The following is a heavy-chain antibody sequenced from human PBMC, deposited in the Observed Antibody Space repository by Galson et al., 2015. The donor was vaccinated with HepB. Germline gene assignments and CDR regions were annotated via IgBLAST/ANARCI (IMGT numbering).Heavy chain of an antibody. J-gene: IGHJ5*02. CDR2: MNPESGNT. Sequence: SVKVSCKASGYSFSSHDINWVRQATGQGLEWMGWMNPESGNTGYEQKFQGRVTMTRDTSGSTAYMELSSLKSEDTGVYYCARRLAARRGGNWFDPWGQGTLVTVSA. CDR3: ARRLAARRGGNWFDP. V-gene: IGHV1-8*01. CDR1: GYSFSSHD. D-gene: IGHD6-6*01.